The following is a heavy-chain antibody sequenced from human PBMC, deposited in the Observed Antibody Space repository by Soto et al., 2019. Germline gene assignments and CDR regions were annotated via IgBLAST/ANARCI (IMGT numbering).Heavy chain of an antibody. J-gene: IGHJ4*02. CDR1: GGSINSYW. CDR3: PRDIGSFAYGEGY. CDR2: VYSSGTT. Sequence: PSETLSLTCSVSGGSINSYWWSWNRQPAGKGLEWIGRVYSSGTTDYNPSLNSRATMSVETSKNQFSLKLSSVTAADTAVYYGPRDIGSFAYGEGYWGKGIRVTVAS. V-gene: IGHV4-4*07. D-gene: IGHD3-10*01.